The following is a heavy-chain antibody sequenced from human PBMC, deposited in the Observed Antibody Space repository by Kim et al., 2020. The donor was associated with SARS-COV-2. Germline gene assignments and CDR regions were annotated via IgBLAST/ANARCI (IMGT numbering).Heavy chain of an antibody. CDR3: ARQYIVATFSPYYFDY. CDR2: IYYSGST. D-gene: IGHD5-12*01. V-gene: IGHV4-39*01. Sequence: SETLSLTCTVSGGSISSSSYYWGWIRQPPGKGLEWIGRIYYSGSTYYNPSLKSRVTISVDTSKNQFSLKLSSVTAADTAVYYCARQYIVATFSPYYFDYWGQGTLVAVSS. J-gene: IGHJ4*02. CDR1: GGSISSSSYY.